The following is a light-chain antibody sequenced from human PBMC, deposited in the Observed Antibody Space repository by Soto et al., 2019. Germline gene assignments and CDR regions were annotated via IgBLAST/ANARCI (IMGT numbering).Light chain of an antibody. CDR1: RSIITY. Sequence: ETVLTQSPATLSLSPGERATLSCRASRSIITYLACYQQKPGQAPRLLIYEALNSATGIPARFSGSGSGTDFTLTISSLEPEDFAGYYCQQRNNGPLTCGGGTKVEIK. V-gene: IGKV3-11*01. CDR2: EAL. CDR3: QQRNNGPLT. J-gene: IGKJ4*02.